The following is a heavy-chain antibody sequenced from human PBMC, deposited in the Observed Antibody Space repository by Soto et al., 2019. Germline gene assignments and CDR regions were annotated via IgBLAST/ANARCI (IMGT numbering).Heavy chain of an antibody. CDR2: ISYDGSNK. D-gene: IGHD2-2*01. Sequence: QVQLVESGGGVVQPGRSLRLSCAASGFTFSSYAMHWVRQAPGKGLEWVAVISYDGSNKYYADSVKGRFTISRDNSKNTLYLQMNSLRAEDTAVYYCARDLSSPITLLVPAARTRYYSYGMDVWGQGTTVTVSS. CDR3: ARDLSSPITLLVPAARTRYYSYGMDV. V-gene: IGHV3-30-3*01. CDR1: GFTFSSYA. J-gene: IGHJ6*02.